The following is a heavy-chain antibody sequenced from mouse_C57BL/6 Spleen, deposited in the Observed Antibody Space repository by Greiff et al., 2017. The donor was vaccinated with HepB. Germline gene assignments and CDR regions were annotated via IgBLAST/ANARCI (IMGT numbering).Heavy chain of an antibody. CDR1: GYTFTDYE. CDR2: IDPETGGT. D-gene: IGHD2-4*01. Sequence: QVQLQQSGAELVRPGASVTLSCKASGYTFTDYEMHWVKQTPVHGLEWIGAIDPETGGTAYNQKFKGKAILTADKSSSTAYMELRSLTSEDSAVYYCTRRDDYDGYYAMDYWGQGTSVTVSS. CDR3: TRRDDYDGYYAMDY. V-gene: IGHV1-15*01. J-gene: IGHJ4*01.